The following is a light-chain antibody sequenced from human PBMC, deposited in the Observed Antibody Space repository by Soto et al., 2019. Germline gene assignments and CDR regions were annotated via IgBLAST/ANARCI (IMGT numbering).Light chain of an antibody. V-gene: IGKV1-39*01. CDR2: AAS. CDR3: QQSYSTPPWT. CDR1: QSISSY. Sequence: DIQMTQSPSSLSASVGDRVTITCRASQSISSYLNWYQQKPGKAPKLLIYAASSLQSGVPSRFSGSGSGTDFTLTIGSLQPEDFATYYCQQSYSTPPWTFGQGTKVDIK. J-gene: IGKJ1*01.